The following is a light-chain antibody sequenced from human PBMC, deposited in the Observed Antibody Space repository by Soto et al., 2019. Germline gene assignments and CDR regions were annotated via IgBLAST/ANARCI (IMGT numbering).Light chain of an antibody. J-gene: IGLJ1*01. V-gene: IGLV2-23*01. Sequence: QSVLTQPASVSGSPGQSITISCTGTNSDVGSYNLVSWYQQHPGKAPKFMIHEGNKRPSGVSLRFSGSMSGNTASLTISGLQAEDEAVYYCCSFVGSGTFYVFGNGTKVTVL. CDR2: EGN. CDR1: NSDVGSYNL. CDR3: CSFVGSGTFYV.